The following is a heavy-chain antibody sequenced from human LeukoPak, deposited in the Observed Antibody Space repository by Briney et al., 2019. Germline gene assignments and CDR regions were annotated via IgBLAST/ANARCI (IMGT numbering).Heavy chain of an antibody. CDR3: ARLVAVGIEHYGNNYHYMDV. CDR1: GGSISNNY. V-gene: IGHV4-4*09. J-gene: IGHJ6*03. CDR2: VHSNGRT. D-gene: IGHD6-13*01. Sequence: SETLCLSCGVSGGSISNNYWSWVRQPPGKGLEWIGCVHSNGRTNYNPSIKSRLIISVYTSENQLSLRVISVTADDTAVYYCARLVAVGIEHYGNNYHYMDVWGKGTTVTVSS.